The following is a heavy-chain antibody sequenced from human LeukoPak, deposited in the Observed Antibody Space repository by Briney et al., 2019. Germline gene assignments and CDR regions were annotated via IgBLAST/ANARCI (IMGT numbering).Heavy chain of an antibody. Sequence: PGRSLRLSCAASGFTFSSYGMHWVRQAPGKGLEWVAVISYDGSNKYYADSVKGRFTISRDNSKNTLYLQMNSLRAEDTSVYYCAKVDSSGYYHIDYWGQGTLVTVSS. CDR1: GFTFSSYG. J-gene: IGHJ4*02. D-gene: IGHD3-22*01. CDR2: ISYDGSNK. CDR3: AKVDSSGYYHIDY. V-gene: IGHV3-30*18.